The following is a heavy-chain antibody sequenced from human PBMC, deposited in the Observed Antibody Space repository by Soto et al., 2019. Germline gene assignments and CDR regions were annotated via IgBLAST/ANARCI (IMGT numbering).Heavy chain of an antibody. CDR3: ARIKGPYDAFDI. J-gene: IGHJ3*02. CDR1: GLSLSTNGMS. CDR2: INWDDEK. Sequence: SGPTMVIPTQTLTLTCTFSGLSLSTNGMSVSWIRQPPGKALEWLALINWDDEKFYTTSLRTRLTISKDTSNNQVVLTVTNMDPVDTATYYCARIKGPYDAFDIWGQGTMVT. V-gene: IGHV2-70*01.